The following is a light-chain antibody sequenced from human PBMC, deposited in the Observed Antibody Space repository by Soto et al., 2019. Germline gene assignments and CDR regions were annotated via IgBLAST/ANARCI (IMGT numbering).Light chain of an antibody. CDR3: ETWDINTHVV. Sequence: QSVLTQSSSASASLGSSVKLTCTLSSGHSAYIIAWHQQQPGKAPRYLMKLEGSGSYNKGSGVPDRFSGSSSGADRYLTISNLHFEDEADYYCETWDINTHVVFGGGTKLTVL. V-gene: IGLV4-60*02. CDR2: LEGSGSY. J-gene: IGLJ2*01. CDR1: SGHSAYI.